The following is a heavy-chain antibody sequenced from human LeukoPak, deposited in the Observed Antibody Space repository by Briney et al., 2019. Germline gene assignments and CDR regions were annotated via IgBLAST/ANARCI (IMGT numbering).Heavy chain of an antibody. CDR2: INHSGST. Sequence: PSETLSLTCAVYGGSFRGYYWSWIRQPPGKGLEWVGEINHSGSTNYNPSLKSRVTISVDTSKHQFSLKLSSVTAADTAVYYCARAPFFWSGYYYLNYFDYWGQGTLVTVSS. CDR3: ARAPFFWSGYYYLNYFDY. D-gene: IGHD3-3*01. V-gene: IGHV4-34*01. J-gene: IGHJ4*02. CDR1: GGSFRGYY.